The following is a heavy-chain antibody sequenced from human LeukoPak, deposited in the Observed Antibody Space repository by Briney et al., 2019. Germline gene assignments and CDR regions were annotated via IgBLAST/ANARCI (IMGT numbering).Heavy chain of an antibody. CDR1: GLPFNNAW. Sequence: GGSLRLSCAASGLPFNNAWMTWVRQGPGKGLEWVGRIKSKSERGTTDYAAPVKGRLTISRDDSKNTLYLEMTSLKSEDTAVYYCATDFSPVVIVPAAPRGAFHFWGQGTLVSVSS. D-gene: IGHD2-2*01. J-gene: IGHJ3*01. V-gene: IGHV3-15*01. CDR2: IKSKSERGTT. CDR3: ATDFSPVVIVPAAPRGAFHF.